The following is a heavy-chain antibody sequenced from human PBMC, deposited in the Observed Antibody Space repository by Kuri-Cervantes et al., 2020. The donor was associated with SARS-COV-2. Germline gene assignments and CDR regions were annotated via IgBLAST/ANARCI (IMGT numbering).Heavy chain of an antibody. Sequence: GSLRLSCAVYGGSFSGYYWSWIRQPPGKGLEWIGETNHSGSTNYNPSLESRVTISVDTSKNQFSLKLSSVTAADTAVYYCARGRRYSLPGGLDYWGQGTLVTVSS. CDR2: TNHSGST. J-gene: IGHJ4*02. D-gene: IGHD3-9*01. CDR1: GGSFSGYY. V-gene: IGHV4-34*01. CDR3: ARGRRYSLPGGLDY.